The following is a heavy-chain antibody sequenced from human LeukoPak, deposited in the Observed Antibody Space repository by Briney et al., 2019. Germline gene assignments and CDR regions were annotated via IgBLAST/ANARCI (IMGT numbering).Heavy chain of an antibody. CDR2: INHSGST. J-gene: IGHJ4*02. D-gene: IGHD4-17*01. V-gene: IGHV4-34*01. CDR1: GFSFSSYW. Sequence: GSLRLSCAASGFSFSSYWMSWVRQPPGKGLEWIGEINHSGSTNYNPSLKSRVTISVDTSKNQFSLKLTSVTAADTAVYYCAILNFGDSDRYFDYWGQGTLVTVSS. CDR3: AILNFGDSDRYFDY.